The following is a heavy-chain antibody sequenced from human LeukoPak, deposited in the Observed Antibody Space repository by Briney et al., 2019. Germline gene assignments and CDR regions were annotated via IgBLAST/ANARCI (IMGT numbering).Heavy chain of an antibody. CDR3: ARDPCSGGSCYWVDP. CDR2: IDAANGNT. CDR1: GYSFTTYF. J-gene: IGHJ5*02. D-gene: IGHD2-15*01. Sequence: ASVKVSCKASGYSFTTYFIHWVRQTPGQRLEWMGWIDAANGNTKHSQKFQGRVTITRGTSASTVYMELRSLRSEDTAVYYCARDPCSGGSCYWVDPWGQGTLVTVSS. V-gene: IGHV1-3*01.